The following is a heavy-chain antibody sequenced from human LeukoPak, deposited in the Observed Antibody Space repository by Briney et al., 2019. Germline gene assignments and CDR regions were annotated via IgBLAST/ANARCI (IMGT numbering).Heavy chain of an antibody. Sequence: SVKVSCKASGGTFSSYAISWVRQAPGQGLEWMGRIIPILGIANYAQKFQGRVTITADKSTSTAYMELSSLRSEDTAVYYCARGGYSSGWFDYWGQGTLVTVSS. D-gene: IGHD6-19*01. CDR1: GGTFSSYA. CDR2: IIPILGIA. V-gene: IGHV1-69*04. J-gene: IGHJ4*02. CDR3: ARGGYSSGWFDY.